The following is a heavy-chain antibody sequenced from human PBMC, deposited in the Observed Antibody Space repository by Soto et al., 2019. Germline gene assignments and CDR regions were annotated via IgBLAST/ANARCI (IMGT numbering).Heavy chain of an antibody. CDR2: IYYSGST. V-gene: IGHV4-31*03. CDR1: GGSISSGGYY. CDR3: ARLIPAQYCSSTSCYSGPGPSSDS. Sequence: PSETLSLTCTVSGGSISSGGYYWSWIRQHPGKGLEWIGYIYYSGSTYYNPSLKSRVTISVDTSKNQFSLKLSSVTAADTAVYYCARLIPAQYCSSTSCYSGPGPSSDSRGQGPLVTVSS. J-gene: IGHJ5*01. D-gene: IGHD2-2*01.